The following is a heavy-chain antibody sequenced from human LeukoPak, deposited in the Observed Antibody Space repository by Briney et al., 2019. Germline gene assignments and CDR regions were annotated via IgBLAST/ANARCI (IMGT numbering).Heavy chain of an antibody. CDR1: KFIFSNYW. Sequence: PGGSLRLSCAASKFIFSNYWMTWVRQAPGKGLEWVANIKQDGSEKYYVDSVKGRFIISRDNAKNSLYLQMNSLRAEDTAVYYCAKDLKKGSYILDYWGQGTLVTVSS. CDR2: IKQDGSEK. CDR3: AKDLKKGSYILDY. D-gene: IGHD1-26*01. V-gene: IGHV3-7*03. J-gene: IGHJ4*02.